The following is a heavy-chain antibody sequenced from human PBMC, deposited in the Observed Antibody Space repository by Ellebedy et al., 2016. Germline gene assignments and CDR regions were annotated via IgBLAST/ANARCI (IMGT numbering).Heavy chain of an antibody. CDR3: YYGHYSGS. V-gene: IGHV3-23*01. Sequence: GESLKISCAASGFDFSYYSMNWVRQAPGKGLEWVSTINGGGYTTYFADSVRGRFAISRDNSRYTLYLQMDSLRAADTAVYYCYYGHYSGSWGQGTLVTVSS. CDR2: INGGGYTT. D-gene: IGHD4-17*01. CDR1: GFDFSYYS. J-gene: IGHJ4*02.